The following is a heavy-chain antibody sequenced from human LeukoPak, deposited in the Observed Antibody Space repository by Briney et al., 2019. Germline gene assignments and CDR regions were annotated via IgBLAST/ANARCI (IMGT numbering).Heavy chain of an antibody. J-gene: IGHJ4*02. D-gene: IGHD3-9*01. CDR1: GFTFGSYG. CDR2: ISYDGSNK. V-gene: IGHV3-30*18. Sequence: PGRSLRLSCAASGFTFGSYGMHWVRQAPGKGLEWVAVISYDGSNKYYADSVKGRFTISRDNSKNTLYLQMNSLRAEDTAVYYCAKDILTGWYYFDYWGQGTLVTVSS. CDR3: AKDILTGWYYFDY.